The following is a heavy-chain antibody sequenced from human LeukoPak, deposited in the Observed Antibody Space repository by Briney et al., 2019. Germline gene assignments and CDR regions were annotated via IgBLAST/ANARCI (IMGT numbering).Heavy chain of an antibody. Sequence: PGGSLRLSCAASGFTFSTYGVNWVRQAPGKGLEWVSAISSSGGTTYYADSVKGRFSISRDNSKNMPYLQMNSLRPEDTAVYHCAKDRNSWPTNFDSWGQGTLVTVSA. V-gene: IGHV3-23*01. J-gene: IGHJ4*02. CDR1: GFTFSTYG. CDR3: AKDRNSWPTNFDS. CDR2: ISSSGGTT. D-gene: IGHD2/OR15-2a*01.